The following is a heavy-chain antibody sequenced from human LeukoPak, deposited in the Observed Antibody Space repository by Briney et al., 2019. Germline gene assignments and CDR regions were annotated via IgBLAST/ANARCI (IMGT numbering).Heavy chain of an antibody. CDR1: GGSFSGYY. V-gene: IGHV4-34*01. CDR3: AFAEGGIAAAGTWPDAFDI. J-gene: IGHJ3*02. CDR2: INHSGST. D-gene: IGHD6-13*01. Sequence: SETLSLTCAVYGGSFSGYYWSWIRQPPGKGLEWIGEINHSGSTNYNPSLKSRVTISVDTSKNQFSLKLSSVTAADTAVYYCAFAEGGIAAAGTWPDAFDIWGQGTMVTVSS.